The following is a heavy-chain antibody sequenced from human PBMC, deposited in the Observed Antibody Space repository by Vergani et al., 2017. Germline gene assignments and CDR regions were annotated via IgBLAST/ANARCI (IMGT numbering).Heavy chain of an antibody. CDR3: AGRSTVEWVVKLGRIDS. Sequence: QLQLQESGPGLVKPSATLSLTCSVSGASIRSSNYYWGWIRQPPGKGLEWIASIYYSGSTYYNPSLKSRVTISVDTSKNQFSLKLSSVTAADTAVYFCAGRSTVEWVVKLGRIDSGGQGILVTVSS. CDR2: IYYSGST. CDR1: GASIRSSNYY. J-gene: IGHJ5*01. D-gene: IGHD4-23*01. V-gene: IGHV4-39*01.